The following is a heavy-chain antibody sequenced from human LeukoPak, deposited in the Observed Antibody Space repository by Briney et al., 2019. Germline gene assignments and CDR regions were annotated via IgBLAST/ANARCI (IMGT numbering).Heavy chain of an antibody. CDR3: AREKVGGCFDY. Sequence: ASVKVSCKASGYTFTTYYMHWVRQAPGQGLEWMGLIDPSGGSTSAAEKFQGRVTMTRDTFTSTVYMELSSLGSEDTAVYHCAREKVGGCFDYWGQGTLVTVSS. CDR2: IDPSGGST. CDR1: GYTFTTYY. D-gene: IGHD4-23*01. J-gene: IGHJ4*02. V-gene: IGHV1-46*01.